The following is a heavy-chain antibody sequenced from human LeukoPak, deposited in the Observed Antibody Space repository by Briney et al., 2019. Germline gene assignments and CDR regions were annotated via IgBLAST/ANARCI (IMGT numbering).Heavy chain of an antibody. CDR3: ARQAGEKQQLVPYFDY. J-gene: IGHJ4*02. CDR1: GASISSNKYY. D-gene: IGHD6-13*01. Sequence: SETLSLTCNVSGASISSNKYYWTWIRQHPGKGLEWIGYIFTSGSNHSNPSFKSRVATSVDPSKNQLSLKMTSVTAADTAVYYCARQAGEKQQLVPYFDYWGQGTLVTVSS. V-gene: IGHV4-31*03. CDR2: IFTSGSN.